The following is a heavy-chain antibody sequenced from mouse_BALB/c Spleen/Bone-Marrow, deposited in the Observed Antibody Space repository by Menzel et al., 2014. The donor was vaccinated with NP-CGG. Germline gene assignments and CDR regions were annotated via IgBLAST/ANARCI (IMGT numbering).Heavy chain of an antibody. D-gene: IGHD2-4*01. Sequence: EVKLVESGGGLVKSGGSLKLSCAASGFSFNSYGMSWVRQTPEKRLEWVATISGGGSYNFYPDSVKGRFTIPRDNAKNNLYLQLSSLRSEDTALYYCARHAYYDQTEVSFVYWGQGTLVTVSA. V-gene: IGHV5-9-2*01. J-gene: IGHJ3*01. CDR1: GFSFNSYG. CDR3: ARHAYYDQTEVSFVY. CDR2: ISGGGSYN.